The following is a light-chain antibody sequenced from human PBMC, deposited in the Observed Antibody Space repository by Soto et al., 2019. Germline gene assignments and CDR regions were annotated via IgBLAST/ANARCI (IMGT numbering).Light chain of an antibody. V-gene: IGKV1-27*01. Sequence: IRMTQSPSSLSASVGDIVTITCRASQDINNFLAWYQQKPGQVPKVLIYATSTLHSGVPSRFSGSGSGTDFTLTITSLQPEDVATYYCQNYNSASETFGPGTKVDIK. CDR1: QDINNF. CDR2: ATS. CDR3: QNYNSASET. J-gene: IGKJ3*01.